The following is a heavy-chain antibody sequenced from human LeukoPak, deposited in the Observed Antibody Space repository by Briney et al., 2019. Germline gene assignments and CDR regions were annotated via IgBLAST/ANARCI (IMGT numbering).Heavy chain of an antibody. D-gene: IGHD2-2*01. CDR1: GFTFDTYG. Sequence: GGSLRLSCAASGFTFDTYGMHWVRQAPGKGLEWVAVISHDGVDKYYADSVKGRFTISRENSKNTVSLQVNSLRAEDTAAYYCAKGGYCSATRCYVGKGMDDWGQGTLVTVSS. V-gene: IGHV3-30*18. CDR2: ISHDGVDK. CDR3: AKGGYCSATRCYVGKGMDD. J-gene: IGHJ4*02.